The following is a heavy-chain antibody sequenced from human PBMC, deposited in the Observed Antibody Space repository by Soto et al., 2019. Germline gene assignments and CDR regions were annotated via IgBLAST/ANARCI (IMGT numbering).Heavy chain of an antibody. CDR2: INAGNGNT. V-gene: IGHV1-3*01. CDR3: ARGAPAMVYYFDY. CDR1: GYTFTSYA. D-gene: IGHD5-18*01. Sequence: QVQLVQSGAEVKKPGASVKVSCKASGYTFTSYAMHWVRQAPGQRLEWMGWINAGNGNTKYSQKFQGRVTITRDTSASKAYMELSSLRSEDTAVYYCARGAPAMVYYFDYWGQGTLVTVSS. J-gene: IGHJ4*02.